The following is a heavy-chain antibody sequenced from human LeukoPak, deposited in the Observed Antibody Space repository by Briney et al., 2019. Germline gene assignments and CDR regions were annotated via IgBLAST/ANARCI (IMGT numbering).Heavy chain of an antibody. V-gene: IGHV4-59*08. CDR1: GASIRSSY. Sequence: SETLSLTCTVSGASIRSSYWSWPRQPPGKGLEWIGYIYYTGSTNSNPSLKSRVTVSVDTSKNQFSLKLNSMTAADTAVYYCARLDRSGYEMGGTWFDPWGQGTLVTVSS. CDR2: IYYTGST. CDR3: ARLDRSGYEMGGTWFDP. J-gene: IGHJ5*02. D-gene: IGHD3-22*01.